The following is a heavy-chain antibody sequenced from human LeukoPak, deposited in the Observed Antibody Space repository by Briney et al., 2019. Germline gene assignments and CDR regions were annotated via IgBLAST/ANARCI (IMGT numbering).Heavy chain of an antibody. J-gene: IGHJ4*02. D-gene: IGHD1-26*01. CDR3: ARSGSYYSHDY. V-gene: IGHV4-39*01. CDR2: IYYSGST. CDR1: GGSISSGTYY. Sequence: SETLSLTCTVSGGSISSGTYYWGWIRQPPGKGLEWIGSIYYSGSTYYNPSLKSRVTISVDTSKNQFSLKLSSVTAADTAVYYCARSGSYYSHDYWGQGILVTVSS.